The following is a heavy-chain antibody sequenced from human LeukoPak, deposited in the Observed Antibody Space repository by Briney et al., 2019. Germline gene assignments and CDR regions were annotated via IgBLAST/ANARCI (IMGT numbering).Heavy chain of an antibody. CDR1: GGSFSGYY. J-gene: IGHJ4*02. Sequence: SETLSLTCAVYGGSFSGYYSSWLRQPPREGLEWIGEINHSGSTNYNTSLKSRVTISVDTSKNQFSVRLSSGTAADTAVYYCAVSPGGYERNWGQGTLVIVSS. CDR3: AVSPGGYERN. CDR2: INHSGST. V-gene: IGHV4-34*01. D-gene: IGHD3-16*01.